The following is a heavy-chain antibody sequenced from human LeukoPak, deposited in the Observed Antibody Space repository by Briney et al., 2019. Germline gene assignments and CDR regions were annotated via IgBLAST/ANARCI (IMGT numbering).Heavy chain of an antibody. CDR2: ISVYNGNT. J-gene: IGHJ4*02. Sequence: ASVKVSCKASGYTFTSYGISWVRQAPGQGLEWMGWISVYNGNTNYAQKVQGRVTMTTDTSTSTAYVELRSLRSDDTAVYYCARASRDGYNYDYWGQGTLVTVSS. CDR3: ARASRDGYNYDY. CDR1: GYTFTSYG. D-gene: IGHD5-24*01. V-gene: IGHV1-18*01.